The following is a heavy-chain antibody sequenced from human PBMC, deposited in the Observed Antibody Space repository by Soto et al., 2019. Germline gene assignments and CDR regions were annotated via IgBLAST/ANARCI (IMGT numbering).Heavy chain of an antibody. J-gene: IGHJ5*02. CDR3: AKGDWFDP. CDR2: ISYDGSNK. V-gene: IGHV3-30*18. Sequence: QVQLVESGGGVVQPGRSLRLSCAASGFTFSNYGMHWVRQAPGKGLEWVAVISYDGSNKYYADSVKGRFSISRANSKNTLYLQMNSLRAEDTAVYYCAKGDWFDPWGQGTLVTVSS. CDR1: GFTFSNYG.